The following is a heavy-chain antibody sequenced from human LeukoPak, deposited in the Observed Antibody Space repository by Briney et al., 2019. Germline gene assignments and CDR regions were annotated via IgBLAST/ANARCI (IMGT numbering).Heavy chain of an antibody. V-gene: IGHV4-59*01. Sequence: PSETLSLTCTVSGGSLSSYYWSWIRQPPGKGLEWLGYIYYSGSTNYNPSLKSRVTISVDTSKNQFSLKLSSVTAADTAVYYCASWPDYGGTRIDLWGRGTLVTVSS. CDR2: IYYSGST. CDR3: ASWPDYGGTRIDL. CDR1: GGSLSSYY. J-gene: IGHJ2*01. D-gene: IGHD4-23*01.